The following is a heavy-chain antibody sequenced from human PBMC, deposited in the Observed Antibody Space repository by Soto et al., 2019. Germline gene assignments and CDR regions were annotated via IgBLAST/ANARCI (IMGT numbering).Heavy chain of an antibody. V-gene: IGHV4-59*01. CDR1: GGSISSYY. D-gene: IGHD1-26*01. Sequence: SETLSLTCTVSGGSISSYYWSWIRQPPGKGLEWIGYIYYSGSTNYNPSLKSRVTISVDTSKNQFSLKLGSVTAADTAVYYCARDSGWGLADYYGMDVWGQGTTVTVSS. J-gene: IGHJ6*02. CDR2: IYYSGST. CDR3: ARDSGWGLADYYGMDV.